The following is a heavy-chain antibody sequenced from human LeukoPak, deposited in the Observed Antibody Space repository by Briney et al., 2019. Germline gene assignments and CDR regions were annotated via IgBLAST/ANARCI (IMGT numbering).Heavy chain of an antibody. CDR2: INPNSGGT. CDR3: ARPSETSYYDISGYYLAFDI. J-gene: IGHJ3*02. D-gene: IGHD3-22*01. Sequence: ASVKVSCKASGYTFTGYYMHWVRQAPGQGLEGMGWINPNSGGTNYAQKFQGRVTMTRDTSISTAYMELSRLRSDDTAVYYCARPSETSYYDISGYYLAFDIWGQGTMVTVSS. V-gene: IGHV1-2*02. CDR1: GYTFTGYY.